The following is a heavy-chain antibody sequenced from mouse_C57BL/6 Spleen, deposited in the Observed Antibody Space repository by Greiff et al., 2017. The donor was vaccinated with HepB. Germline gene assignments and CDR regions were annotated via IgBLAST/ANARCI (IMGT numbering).Heavy chain of an antibody. J-gene: IGHJ2*01. CDR2: IYPGSGST. CDR3: ARERDYYGSSPFDY. V-gene: IGHV1-55*01. D-gene: IGHD1-1*01. CDR1: GYTFTSYW. Sequence: VQLQQPGAELVKPGASVKMSCKASGYTFTSYWITWVKQRPGQGLEWIGDIYPGSGSTNYNEKFKSKATLTVDTSSSTAYMQLSSLTSEDSAVYYCARERDYYGSSPFDYWGQGTTLTVSS.